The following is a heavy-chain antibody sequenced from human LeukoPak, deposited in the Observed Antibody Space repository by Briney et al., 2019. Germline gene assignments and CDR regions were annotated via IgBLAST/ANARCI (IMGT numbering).Heavy chain of an antibody. Sequence: ASVKVSCKASGYTFTSYGISWVRQALGQGLEWMGWISAYNGNTNYAQKFQGRVTITADKSTSTAYMELSSLRSEDTAVYYCAREGIVVVPAASFYYYYGMDVWGQGTTVTVSS. D-gene: IGHD2-2*01. J-gene: IGHJ6*02. CDR2: ISAYNGNT. CDR1: GYTFTSYG. V-gene: IGHV1-18*01. CDR3: AREGIVVVPAASFYYYYGMDV.